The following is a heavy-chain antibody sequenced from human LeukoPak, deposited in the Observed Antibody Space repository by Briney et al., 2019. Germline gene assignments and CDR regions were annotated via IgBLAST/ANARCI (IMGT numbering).Heavy chain of an antibody. CDR2: IYYSGSP. V-gene: IGHV4-59*01. CDR3: ASGSHPLNWFDP. Sequence: SETLSLTCAASGGSISSYYWSWIRQPPGKGLEWIGEIYYSGSPKYNPSLKSRLTISLDTSKNQFSLELRFVTSADTAVYYCASGSHPLNWFDPWGQGTLVTVSS. J-gene: IGHJ5*02. D-gene: IGHD1-26*01. CDR1: GGSISSYY.